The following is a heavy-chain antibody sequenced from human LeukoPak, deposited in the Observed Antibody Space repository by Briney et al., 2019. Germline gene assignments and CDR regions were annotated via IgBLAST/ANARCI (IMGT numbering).Heavy chain of an antibody. CDR2: IYYSGST. V-gene: IGHV4-59*08. D-gene: IGHD1-26*01. J-gene: IGHJ4*02. Sequence: SETLSLTCTVSGGSISSYYWSWIRQPPGKGLEWIGYIYYSGSTNYNPSLKSRVTISVDTSKNQFSLKLSSVTAADTAVYYCARLLGGPYRRATYDYWGQGTLVTVSS. CDR1: GGSISSYY. CDR3: ARLLGGPYRRATYDY.